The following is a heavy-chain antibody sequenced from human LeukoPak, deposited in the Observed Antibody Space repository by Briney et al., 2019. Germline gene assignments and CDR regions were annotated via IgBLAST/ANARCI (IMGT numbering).Heavy chain of an antibody. CDR3: ARDLVGVYGMDV. V-gene: IGHV1-69*13. CDR1: GGTFISYA. Sequence: ASVKVSCKASGGTFISYAISGVRQAPGQGLEWMGGIIPIFGTANYAQKFQGRVTITADESTSTANMEVSSLRSEETAVYYCARDLVGVYGMDVWGQGTTVTVSS. CDR2: IIPIFGTA. J-gene: IGHJ6*02. D-gene: IGHD1-26*01.